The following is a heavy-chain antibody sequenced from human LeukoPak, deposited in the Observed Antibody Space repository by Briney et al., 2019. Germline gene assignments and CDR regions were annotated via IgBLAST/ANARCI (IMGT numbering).Heavy chain of an antibody. CDR3: AKLTVGATELDY. Sequence: GGSLRLSCAASGFTFSSYAMSWVRQAPGKGLEWVSAISGSGGSTYYADSVKGRFTISRDNSKNTLYLQMNSLRAEDAAVYYCAKLTVGATELDYWGQGTLVTVSS. D-gene: IGHD1-26*01. V-gene: IGHV3-23*01. CDR2: ISGSGGST. J-gene: IGHJ4*02. CDR1: GFTFSSYA.